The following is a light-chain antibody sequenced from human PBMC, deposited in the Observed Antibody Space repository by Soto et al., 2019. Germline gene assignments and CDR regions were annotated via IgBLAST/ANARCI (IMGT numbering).Light chain of an antibody. CDR1: QSVSRK. CDR2: GAS. Sequence: EIVMTQSPATLSVSPGGRATLSCRASQSVSRKLAWYQQKPGQAPRLLIYGASTRAIDIPAKFSGSGSGTEFTLTISSLQAEDFAVYYCHQYDNWPLTFGGGTKVEI. CDR3: HQYDNWPLT. V-gene: IGKV3-15*01. J-gene: IGKJ4*01.